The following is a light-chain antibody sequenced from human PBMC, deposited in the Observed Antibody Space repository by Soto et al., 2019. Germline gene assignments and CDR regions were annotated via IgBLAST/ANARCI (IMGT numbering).Light chain of an antibody. V-gene: IGLV1-40*01. CDR3: QSYDSSLSVVV. CDR1: SSNIGAGYD. Sequence: QSVLTQPPSVSGAPGQRVTISCTGSSSNIGAGYDVHWYQQLPGTAPKLLIYGNSNRRSGVPDRFSGSKSGTSASLAITGLQAEDEADYYCQSYDSSLSVVVFGGGTKVTVL. J-gene: IGLJ2*01. CDR2: GNS.